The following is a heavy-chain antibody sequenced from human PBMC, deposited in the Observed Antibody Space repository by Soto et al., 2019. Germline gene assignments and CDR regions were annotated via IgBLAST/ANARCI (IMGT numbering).Heavy chain of an antibody. CDR1: GGSFSGYY. CDR2: INHSGST. Sequence: SETLSLTCAVYGGSFSGYYWSWIRQPPGKGLEWIGEINHSGSTNYNPSLKGRVPISVDTSKNQFSLKLSSVTAADTAVYYCARGPPYNWNPYYFDYWGQGTLVTVSS. J-gene: IGHJ4*02. D-gene: IGHD1-20*01. CDR3: ARGPPYNWNPYYFDY. V-gene: IGHV4-34*01.